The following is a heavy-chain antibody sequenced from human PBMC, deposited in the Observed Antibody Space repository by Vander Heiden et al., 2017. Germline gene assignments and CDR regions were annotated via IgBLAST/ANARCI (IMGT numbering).Heavy chain of an antibody. CDR3: ARDRVFDSSYWVDP. CDR1: GGSISSFY. D-gene: IGHD6-6*01. Sequence: QVQLQESGPGLVKPSETLSLTCTVSGGSISSFYWSWIRQPPGKGLEWIGYIYDRGSTNYNPSLKSRVTLSLDTSKSQISLKLSSVTAGDTAVYYCARDRVFDSSYWVDPGGQGTLVTVSS. CDR2: IYDRGST. V-gene: IGHV4-59*01. J-gene: IGHJ5*02.